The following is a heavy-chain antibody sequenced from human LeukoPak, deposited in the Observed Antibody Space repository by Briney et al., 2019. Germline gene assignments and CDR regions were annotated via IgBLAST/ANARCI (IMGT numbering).Heavy chain of an antibody. J-gene: IGHJ4*02. Sequence: PSETLSLTCTVSGGSISSYYWSWIRQPPGKGLEWIGYIYYSGSTNYNPSLKSRVTISVDTSKNQFSLKLSSVTAADTAVYYCASKDRSGWYGEGIFDYWGQGTLVTVSS. D-gene: IGHD6-19*01. CDR3: ASKDRSGWYGEGIFDY. CDR1: GGSISSYY. CDR2: IYYSGST. V-gene: IGHV4-59*01.